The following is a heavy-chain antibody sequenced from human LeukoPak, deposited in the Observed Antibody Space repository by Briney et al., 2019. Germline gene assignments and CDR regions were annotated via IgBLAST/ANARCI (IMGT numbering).Heavy chain of an antibody. CDR3: ARGYVAGDY. Sequence: KTSETLSLTCAVYGGSFSGYYWSWIRQPPGKGLEWIGEINHSGSTNYNPSLKSRVTISVDTSKNQFSLKLSSVTAADTAVYYCARGYVAGDYWGQGTLVTVSS. D-gene: IGHD3-16*01. V-gene: IGHV4-34*01. J-gene: IGHJ4*02. CDR2: INHSGST. CDR1: GGSFSGYY.